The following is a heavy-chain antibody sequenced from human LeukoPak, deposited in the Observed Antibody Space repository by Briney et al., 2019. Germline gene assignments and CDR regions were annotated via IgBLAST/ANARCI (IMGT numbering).Heavy chain of an antibody. V-gene: IGHV1-18*01. D-gene: IGHD2-2*02. J-gene: IGHJ6*02. CDR1: GYTFTSYG. CDR3: AREGEYPPKPYGMDV. Sequence: ASVKVSCKASGYTFTSYGISWVRQAPGQGLEWMGWISAYDGNTNYAQKLQGRVTMTTDTSTSTAYMELRSLRSEDTAVYYCAREGEYPPKPYGMDVWGQGTTVTVSS. CDR2: ISAYDGNT.